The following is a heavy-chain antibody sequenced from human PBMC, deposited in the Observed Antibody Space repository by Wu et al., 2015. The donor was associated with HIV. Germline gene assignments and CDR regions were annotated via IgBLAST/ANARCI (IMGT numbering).Heavy chain of an antibody. D-gene: IGHD2-2*01. CDR1: GYTFTGYY. V-gene: IGHV1-2*02. J-gene: IGHJ4*01. Sequence: QVQLVQSGAEVKKPGASVKVSCKASGYTFTGYYMHWVRQAPGHGLEWMGWINPNSGATNYAQKFQGRVTMTGDTSISTAYMELSRLRSDDTAVYYCARAYCSSTSCFPLSDYWARNPGHRLL. CDR2: INPNSGAT. CDR3: ARAYCSSTSCFPLSDY.